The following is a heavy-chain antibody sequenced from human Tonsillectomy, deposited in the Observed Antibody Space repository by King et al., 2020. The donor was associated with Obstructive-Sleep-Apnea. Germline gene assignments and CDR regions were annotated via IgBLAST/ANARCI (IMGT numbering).Heavy chain of an antibody. CDR3: AKDRAFYYYDSSGYQDY. D-gene: IGHD3-22*01. CDR2: ISGSGGST. CDR1: GFTFSSYA. V-gene: IGHV3-23*04. Sequence: VQLVESGGGLVQPGGSLRLSCAASGFTFSSYAMSWVRQAPGKGLEWVSAISGSGGSTYYADSVKGRVTISRDNSKKTLYLQMNSLRAEDTAVYYCAKDRAFYYYDSSGYQDYWGQGTLVTVSS. J-gene: IGHJ4*02.